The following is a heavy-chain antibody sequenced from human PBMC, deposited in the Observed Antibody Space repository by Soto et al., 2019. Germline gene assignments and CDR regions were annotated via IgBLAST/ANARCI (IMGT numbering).Heavy chain of an antibody. CDR3: AKGHYYDSYAMDV. CDR1: GYTFTSYS. Sequence: QVQLVQSGAEVREPGASVTVSCQTSGYTFTSYSMTWVRQAPGQGLEWMGWISVYNGNTDYAQKFQGRVTMTADTSTSTAYMELRSLRSDDTAVYYCAKGHYYDSYAMDVWGQGTTVTVSS. J-gene: IGHJ6*02. V-gene: IGHV1-18*01. CDR2: ISVYNGNT. D-gene: IGHD3-22*01.